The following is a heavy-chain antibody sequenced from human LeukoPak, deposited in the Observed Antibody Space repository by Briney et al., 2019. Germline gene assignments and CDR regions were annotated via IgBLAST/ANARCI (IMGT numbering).Heavy chain of an antibody. CDR2: ISGSGGST. D-gene: IGHD3-3*01. CDR3: ARSRPNRYYDFWSGSNDY. V-gene: IGHV3-23*01. J-gene: IGHJ4*02. CDR1: GFTFSSYA. Sequence: GGSLRLSCAASGFTFSSYAMSWVRQAPGKGLEWVSAISGSGGSTYYADSVKGRFTISRDNSKNTLYLQMNSLRAEDTAVYYCARSRPNRYYDFWSGSNDYWGQGTLVTVSS.